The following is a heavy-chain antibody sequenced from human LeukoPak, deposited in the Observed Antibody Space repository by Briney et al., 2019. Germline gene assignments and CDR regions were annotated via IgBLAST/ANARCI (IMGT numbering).Heavy chain of an antibody. J-gene: IGHJ4*02. D-gene: IGHD3-3*01. V-gene: IGHV3-74*01. CDR2: INSDGSST. Sequence: GGSLRLSCAASGFTFSSYWMHWVRHAPGKGLVWVSRINSDGSSTSYADSVKGRFTISRDNAKNTLYLQMNSLRAEDTAVYYCARGARLADFWSGYFYYWGQGTLVTVSS. CDR1: GFTFSSYW. CDR3: ARGARLADFWSGYFYY.